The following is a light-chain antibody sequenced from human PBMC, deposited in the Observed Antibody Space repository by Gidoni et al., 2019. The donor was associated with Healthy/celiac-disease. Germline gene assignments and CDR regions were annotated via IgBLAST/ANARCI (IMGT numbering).Light chain of an antibody. CDR1: QDISNY. V-gene: IGKV1-33*01. CDR3: QQYDNLRRT. J-gene: IGKJ4*01. CDR2: DAS. Sequence: DIQMTQSPSSLSASVGDRVTITCHASQDISNYLNWYQQKPGKAPKLLIYDASNLETGVPSRFSGSGSGTDFTFTISSLQPEDIATYYCQQYDNLRRTFXGXTKVEIK.